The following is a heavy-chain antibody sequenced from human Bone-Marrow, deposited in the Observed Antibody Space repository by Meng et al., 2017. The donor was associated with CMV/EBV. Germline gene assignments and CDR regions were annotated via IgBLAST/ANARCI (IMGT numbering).Heavy chain of an antibody. CDR1: GFTFSSYA. J-gene: IGHJ4*02. Sequence: GESLKISCAASGFTFSSYAMHWVRQAPGKGLEWVAVISYDGSNKYYADSVKGRFTISRDNAKNSVSLLMNSLRAEDTAVYYCAREPDNLDYWGQGTLVTLSS. V-gene: IGHV3-30*04. D-gene: IGHD1-1*01. CDR2: ISYDGSNK. CDR3: AREPDNLDY.